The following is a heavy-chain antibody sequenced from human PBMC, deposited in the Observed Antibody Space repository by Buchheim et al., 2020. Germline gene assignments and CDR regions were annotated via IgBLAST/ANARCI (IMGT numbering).Heavy chain of an antibody. J-gene: IGHJ1*01. Sequence: EVQLVESGGRLVQPGGSLRLSCAASGFTFSSYWMSWVHQAPGKGLEWVANIKQDGSEKYYVDSVKGRFTISRDNAKNSLYLQMNSLRAEDTAVYYCATSDYGGPPEDFQHWGQGTL. CDR2: IKQDGSEK. CDR1: GFTFSSYW. CDR3: ATSDYGGPPEDFQH. V-gene: IGHV3-7*02. D-gene: IGHD4-23*01.